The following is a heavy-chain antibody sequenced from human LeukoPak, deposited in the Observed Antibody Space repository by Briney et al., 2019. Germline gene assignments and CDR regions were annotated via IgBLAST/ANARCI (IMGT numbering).Heavy chain of an antibody. CDR3: AKVAKYYYGSETYYFFEH. J-gene: IGHJ4*02. Sequence: SGGSLRLSCTVSGFTVSSNSMSWVRQAPGKGLEWVANINQDGTEKYCVDSVKGRFTISRDNAKNSLYLQMNSLRVEDTAVYYCAKVAKYYYGSETYYFFEHWGQGTPVTASS. CDR2: INQDGTEK. D-gene: IGHD3-10*01. CDR1: GFTVSSNS. V-gene: IGHV3-7*01.